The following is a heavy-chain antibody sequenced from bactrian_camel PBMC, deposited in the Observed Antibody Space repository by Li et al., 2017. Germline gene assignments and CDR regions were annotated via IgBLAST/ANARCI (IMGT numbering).Heavy chain of an antibody. CDR1: GDTYSRAC. D-gene: IGHD6*01. CDR2: RAPGTGNT. Sequence: VQLVESGGGSVQAGGSLRPSCAASGDTYSRACMAWFRQAPGKEREGVACRAPGTGNTHYKESVQGRFTISQDFAETTLYLQMNNLKPEDTAMYYCAADLGADSWTRTFCGIKDALYTDWGQGTQVTVS. J-gene: IGHJ4*01. CDR3: AADLGADSWTRTFCGIKDALYTD. V-gene: IGHV3S1*01.